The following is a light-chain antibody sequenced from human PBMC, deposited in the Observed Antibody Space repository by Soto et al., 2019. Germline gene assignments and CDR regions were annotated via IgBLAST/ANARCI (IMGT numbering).Light chain of an antibody. J-gene: IGKJ1*01. CDR3: QQYSAFPWT. CDR1: QGIGSW. V-gene: IGKV1D-12*01. Sequence: DIQLTQSPSSVSASVGDRVTITCRASQGIGSWLAWYQQQPGKAPKLLIYAASTLQSGVPSRFSGSGSGTDFTLTISSLQPEDFATYYCQQYSAFPWTFGQGTKVDIK. CDR2: AAS.